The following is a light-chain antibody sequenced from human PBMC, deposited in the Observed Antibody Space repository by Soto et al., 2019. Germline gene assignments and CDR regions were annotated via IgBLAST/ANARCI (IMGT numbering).Light chain of an antibody. CDR2: DAS. Sequence: EIVLTQSPVTLSLSPGERVTLSCRASQSVGSYLAWYQQKPGQAPRLLIYDASKRATGVPGRFSGSGSGTDFTLTISSLEPEDFAVYYCQQRNYWSFGGGTTVEIK. J-gene: IGKJ4*01. CDR1: QSVGSY. CDR3: QQRNYWS. V-gene: IGKV3-11*01.